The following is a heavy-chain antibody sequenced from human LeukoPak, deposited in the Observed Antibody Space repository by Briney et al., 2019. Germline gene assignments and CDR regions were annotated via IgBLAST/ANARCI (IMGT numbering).Heavy chain of an antibody. Sequence: ASVKVSCKASGGTFSSYAISWVRQAPGQGLEWMGRIIPILGIANYAQKFQGRVTITADKSTSTDYMELSSLRSEDTAVYYCARANSGIVGATTVDYWGQGTLVTVSS. CDR1: GGTFSSYA. J-gene: IGHJ4*02. D-gene: IGHD1-26*01. CDR3: ARANSGIVGATTVDY. V-gene: IGHV1-69*04. CDR2: IIPILGIA.